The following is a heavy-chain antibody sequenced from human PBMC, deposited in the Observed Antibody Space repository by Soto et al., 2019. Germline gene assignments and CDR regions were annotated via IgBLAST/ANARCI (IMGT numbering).Heavy chain of an antibody. Sequence: GGSLRLSCAASGFTFSNAWMNWVRQAPGKGLEWVGRIKSKTDGGTTDYAAPVKGRFTISRDDSKNTLYLQMNSLKTEDTAVYYCAREVGVIIFADAFDIWGQGTTVTVSS. CDR3: AREVGVIIFADAFDI. CDR1: GFTFSNAW. D-gene: IGHD3-10*01. J-gene: IGHJ3*02. V-gene: IGHV3-15*07. CDR2: IKSKTDGGTT.